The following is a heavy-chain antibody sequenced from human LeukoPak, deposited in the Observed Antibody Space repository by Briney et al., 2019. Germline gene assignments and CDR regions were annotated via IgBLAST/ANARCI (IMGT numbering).Heavy chain of an antibody. V-gene: IGHV4-59*08. CDR1: GGSISSHY. Sequence: PSETLSLTCTVSGGSISSHYWSWIRQPPGKGLEWIGYIYYSGSTNYNPSPKSRVTISVDTSKNQLSLKLSSVTAADTAVYYCARPYYYDSRIDPWGQGILVTVSS. D-gene: IGHD3-22*01. J-gene: IGHJ5*02. CDR2: IYYSGST. CDR3: ARPYYYDSRIDP.